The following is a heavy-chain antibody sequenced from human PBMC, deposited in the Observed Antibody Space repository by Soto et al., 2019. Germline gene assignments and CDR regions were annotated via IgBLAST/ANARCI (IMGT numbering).Heavy chain of an antibody. CDR1: GYTFTSYA. V-gene: IGHV1-3*01. J-gene: IGHJ5*02. CDR3: ARVVVAAREYNWFDP. D-gene: IGHD2-15*01. CDR2: INAGNGNT. Sequence: GASVKVSCKASGYTFTSYAMHWVRQAPGQRLEWMGWINAGNGNTKYSQKFQGRVTITRDTSASTAYMELSSLRSGDTAVYYCARVVVAAREYNWFDPWGQGTLVTVSS.